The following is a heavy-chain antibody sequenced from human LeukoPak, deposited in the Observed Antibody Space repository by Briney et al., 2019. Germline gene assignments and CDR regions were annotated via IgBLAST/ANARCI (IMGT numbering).Heavy chain of an antibody. CDR3: SSLNTYYCDTSGYSY. V-gene: IGHV3-49*04. CDR1: GFTFGDYA. J-gene: IGHJ4*02. CDR2: IRSNAYGGTT. Sequence: GGSLRLSCTASGFTFGDYAMNWVRQAPGKGLEWVGFIRSNAYGGTTEYAASVKGRFTISRDDSKSIAYLQMNSLKTEDTAVYYCSSLNTYYCDTSGYSYWGQGTLVTVSS. D-gene: IGHD3-22*01.